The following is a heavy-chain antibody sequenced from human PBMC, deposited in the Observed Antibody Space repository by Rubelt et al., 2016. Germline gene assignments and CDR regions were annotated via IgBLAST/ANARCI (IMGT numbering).Heavy chain of an antibody. CDR1: GGSFSDYY. CDR3: ASQKGGTVTT. J-gene: IGHJ4*02. Sequence: QVQLQQWGAGLLKPSETLSLTCAVYGGSFSDYYWSWIRQPPGKGLEWIGEINHSGSTNYNPSLKSRVTISVDTSKNQFSLKRNSVTAADTTMYYCASQKGGTVTTWGQGTLVTVSS. D-gene: IGHD4-17*01. CDR2: INHSGST. V-gene: IGHV4-34*01.